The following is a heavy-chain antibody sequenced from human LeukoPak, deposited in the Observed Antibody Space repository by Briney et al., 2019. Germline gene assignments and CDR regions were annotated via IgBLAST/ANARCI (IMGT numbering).Heavy chain of an antibody. Sequence: QPGGSLRLSCEVSGFTVSRNSMNWVRQAPGKGLEWVSVIYDDGSANYADSVKGRFTISRDNSKNTLYLQMNSLRAEDTAVYYCARRYSSGWYDYWGQGTLVTVSS. J-gene: IGHJ4*02. CDR3: ARRYSSGWYDY. CDR1: GFTVSRNS. CDR2: IYDDGSA. D-gene: IGHD6-19*01. V-gene: IGHV3-53*01.